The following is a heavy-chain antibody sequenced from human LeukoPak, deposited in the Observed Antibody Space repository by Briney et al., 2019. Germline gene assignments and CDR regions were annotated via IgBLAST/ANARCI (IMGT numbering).Heavy chain of an antibody. CDR3: ARDGGSGSYMYNWFDP. CDR1: GYTFTSYY. V-gene: IGHV1-46*01. Sequence: GASVKVSCKASGYTFTSYYMHWVRLAPGQGLEWMGIINPSGGSTSYAQKFQGRVTMTRDTSTSTVYMELSSLRSEDTAVYYCARDGGSGSYMYNWFDPWGQGTLVTVSS. D-gene: IGHD3-10*01. J-gene: IGHJ5*02. CDR2: INPSGGST.